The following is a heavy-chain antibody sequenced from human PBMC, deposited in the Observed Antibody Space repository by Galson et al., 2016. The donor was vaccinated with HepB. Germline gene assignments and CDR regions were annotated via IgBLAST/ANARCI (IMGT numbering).Heavy chain of an antibody. CDR1: GFSLSFNEVG. Sequence: PALVKPTQTLTLTCTFSGFSLSFNEVGVGWIRQPPGKALEWLALMYWDDDKRYRPSLQSRLTITKDTSKNQVVLTMTDMDPVDTATYYCVHVYYDSSGYWGIPEYFDYWGQGTLVTVSS. CDR3: VHVYYDSSGYWGIPEYFDY. D-gene: IGHD3-22*01. J-gene: IGHJ4*02. V-gene: IGHV2-5*02. CDR2: MYWDDDK.